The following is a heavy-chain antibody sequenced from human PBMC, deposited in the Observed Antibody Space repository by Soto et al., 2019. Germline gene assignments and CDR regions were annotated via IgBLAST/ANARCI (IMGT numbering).Heavy chain of an antibody. Sequence: QMQLQESGPGLVKPSETLSLTCTVSGGSISSYYWSWIRQPAGKGLEWIGRIYTSGSTNYNPSLKSRVTMSVDTSKNQFSLKLSSVTAADTAVYYCARDRRRSGYYPGSYWYFDLWGRGTLVTVSS. D-gene: IGHD3-3*01. J-gene: IGHJ2*01. V-gene: IGHV4-4*07. CDR1: GGSISSYY. CDR3: ARDRRRSGYYPGSYWYFDL. CDR2: IYTSGST.